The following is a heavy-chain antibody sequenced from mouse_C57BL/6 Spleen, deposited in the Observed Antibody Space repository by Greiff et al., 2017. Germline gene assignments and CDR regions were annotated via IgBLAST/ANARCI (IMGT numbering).Heavy chain of an antibody. CDR3: ARNDGYYDYAMDY. CDR2: IWTGGGT. D-gene: IGHD2-3*01. Sequence: QVQLQQSGPGLVAPSQSLSITCTVSGFSLTSYAISWVRQPPGKGLEWLGVIWTGGGTNYNSAPTSRLSISKDNSKSQVFLKMNSLQTDDTARYYCARNDGYYDYAMDYWGQGTSVTVSS. V-gene: IGHV2-9-1*01. CDR1: GFSLTSYA. J-gene: IGHJ4*01.